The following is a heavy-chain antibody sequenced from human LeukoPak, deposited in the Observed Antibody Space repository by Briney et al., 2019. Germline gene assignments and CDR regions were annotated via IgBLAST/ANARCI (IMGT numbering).Heavy chain of an antibody. CDR2: IYYSGST. D-gene: IGHD2-15*01. Sequence: SETLSLTCTVSGGSISSYYWSWIRQPPGKGLEWIGYIYYSGSTNYNPSLKSRVTISVDTSKNQFSLKLSSVPAADTAVYYCARAYSPRVTCSGGSCYVWFDPWGQGTLVTVSS. J-gene: IGHJ5*02. CDR1: GGSISSYY. CDR3: ARAYSPRVTCSGGSCYVWFDP. V-gene: IGHV4-59*01.